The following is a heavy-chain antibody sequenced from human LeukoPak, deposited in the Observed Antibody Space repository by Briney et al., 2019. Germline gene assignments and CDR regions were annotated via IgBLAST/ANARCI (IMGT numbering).Heavy chain of an antibody. CDR3: ARVPPRSSGWYFFDY. Sequence: PSETLSLTCTVSGGSISSYYWSWIRQPAGKGLEWIGRIYTSGSTDYNPSLKSRVTISVDTSKNQFSLKLNSVTAADTAVYYCARVPPRSSGWYFFDYWGQGTLVTVSS. V-gene: IGHV4-4*07. CDR2: IYTSGST. CDR1: GGSISSYY. D-gene: IGHD6-19*01. J-gene: IGHJ4*02.